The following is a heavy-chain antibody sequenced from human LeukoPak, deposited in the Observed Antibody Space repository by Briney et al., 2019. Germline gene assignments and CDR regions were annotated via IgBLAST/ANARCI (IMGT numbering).Heavy chain of an antibody. J-gene: IGHJ3*02. CDR1: GGSISSSSYY. CDR2: VYYSGST. V-gene: IGHV4-39*07. D-gene: IGHD2-2*01. CDR3: ARSTFLGYCSSISCGAFDI. Sequence: SETLSLTCTVSGGSISSSSYYWGWIRQPPGKGLEWIGSVYYSGSTYYNPSLRSRVTISVDTSKNQFSLKLSSVTAAVTAVYYCARSTFLGYCSSISCGAFDIWGQGTMVTVSS.